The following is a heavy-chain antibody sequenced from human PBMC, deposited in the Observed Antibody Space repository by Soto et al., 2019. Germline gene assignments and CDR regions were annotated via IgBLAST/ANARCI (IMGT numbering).Heavy chain of an antibody. CDR1: GGTFSSYT. V-gene: IGHV1-69*02. Sequence: ASVKVSCKASGGTFSSYTISWVRQAPGQGLEWMGRIIPILGIANYAQKFQGRVTITADKSTSTAYMELSSLRSEDTAVYYCARAIAARPSNWFDPWGQGTLVTVSS. D-gene: IGHD6-13*01. J-gene: IGHJ5*02. CDR2: IIPILGIA. CDR3: ARAIAARPSNWFDP.